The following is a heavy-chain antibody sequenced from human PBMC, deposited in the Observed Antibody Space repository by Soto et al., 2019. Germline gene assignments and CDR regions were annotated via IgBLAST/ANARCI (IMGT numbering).Heavy chain of an antibody. D-gene: IGHD2-21*02. CDR2: ISSSGSTI. V-gene: IGHV3-48*03. J-gene: IGHJ5*02. CDR3: ARDLAYCGGDCYWGWFDP. CDR1: GFTFSSYE. Sequence: EVQLVESGGGLVQPGGSLRLSCAASGFTFSSYEMNWVRQAPGKGLEWVSYISSSGSTIYYADSVKGRFTISRDNAKNSLYLQMNSLRAEDTAVYYCARDLAYCGGDCYWGWFDPWGQGTLVTVSS.